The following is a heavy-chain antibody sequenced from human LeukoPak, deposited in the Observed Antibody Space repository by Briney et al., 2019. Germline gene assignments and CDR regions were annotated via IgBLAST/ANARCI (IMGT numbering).Heavy chain of an antibody. Sequence: GGSLRLSRAASGFTFSSYSMNWVRQAPGRGLEWVSSISSSSSYIYYADSVKGRFTISRDNAKNSLYLQMNSLRAEDTAVYYCASSSDYGDYAVYWGQGTLVTVSS. J-gene: IGHJ4*02. CDR2: ISSSSSYI. CDR1: GFTFSSYS. CDR3: ASSSDYGDYAVY. D-gene: IGHD4-17*01. V-gene: IGHV3-21*01.